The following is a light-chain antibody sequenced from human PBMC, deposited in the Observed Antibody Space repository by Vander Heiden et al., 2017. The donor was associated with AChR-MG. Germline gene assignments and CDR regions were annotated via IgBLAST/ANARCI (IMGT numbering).Light chain of an antibody. J-gene: IGLJ3*02. CDR2: DAK. V-gene: IGLV3-21*02. CDR1: RTGHLS. CDR3: QVWDSVGDQPV. Sequence: SYVLTQTSSVSVALGQTDTITCGGKRTGHLSLHLYRKRPGQAAMLVVVDAKDRPSGIPERFSGSNTGNTATLTISRVEPGDEADYFCQVWDSVGDQPVFGGGTQLTVL.